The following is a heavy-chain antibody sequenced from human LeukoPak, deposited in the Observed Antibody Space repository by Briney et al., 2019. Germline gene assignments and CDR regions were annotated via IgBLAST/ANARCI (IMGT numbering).Heavy chain of an antibody. V-gene: IGHV3-23*01. D-gene: IGHD1-26*01. CDR3: ARDREGALLYFDY. CDR2: ISGSGGTT. Sequence: GGTLRLSCAASGFTFSTYGMSWVRQAPGKGLEWVSAISGSGGTTNYADSEKGRFTISRDNSKNTLYLQVISLRAEDTAVYYCARDREGALLYFDYWGQGTLVTVSS. CDR1: GFTFSTYG. J-gene: IGHJ4*02.